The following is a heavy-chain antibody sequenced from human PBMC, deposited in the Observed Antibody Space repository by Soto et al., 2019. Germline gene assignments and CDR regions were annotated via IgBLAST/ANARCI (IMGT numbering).Heavy chain of an antibody. CDR1: GFTFSTYS. J-gene: IGHJ4*02. D-gene: IGHD4-17*01. CDR2: ISSTSDYI. CDR3: ARGPTVVTHFDY. V-gene: IGHV3-21*01. Sequence: GGSLRFSCAASGFTFSTYSMNWVRQAPGKGLEWVSSISSTSDYIYYADSVKGRFTISRDNAKNSLYLQMSSLRAEDTAVYYCARGPTVVTHFDYWGQGTLVTVSS.